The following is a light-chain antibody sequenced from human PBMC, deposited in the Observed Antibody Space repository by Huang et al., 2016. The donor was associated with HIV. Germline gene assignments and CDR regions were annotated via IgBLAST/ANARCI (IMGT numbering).Light chain of an antibody. CDR2: AAS. J-gene: IGKJ1*01. CDR3: QQSYTTPWT. V-gene: IGKV1-39*01. Sequence: DIQVTQSPSSLSASVGDSVTITCRASQGIARYLNWYQQKPGKAPNLLIYAASSLHSGFPARFRGSASGADFTLTISSLQPEDFATYYCQQSYTTPWTFGQGTRVEIK. CDR1: QGIARY.